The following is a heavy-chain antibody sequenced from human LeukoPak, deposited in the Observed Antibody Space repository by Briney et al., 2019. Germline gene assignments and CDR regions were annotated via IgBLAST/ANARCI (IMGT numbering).Heavy chain of an antibody. Sequence: GGSLRLSCAASGFTFSNYAISWVREAPGKGLYWVSAITGSGGNTYYADSVKGRFTISRDNSKNTLYLQMNSLRAEDTAVYYCAKWGDYDVLTGYYVSDYWGQGALVTVSS. J-gene: IGHJ4*02. CDR3: AKWGDYDVLTGYYVSDY. D-gene: IGHD3-9*01. V-gene: IGHV3-23*01. CDR2: ITGSGGNT. CDR1: GFTFSNYA.